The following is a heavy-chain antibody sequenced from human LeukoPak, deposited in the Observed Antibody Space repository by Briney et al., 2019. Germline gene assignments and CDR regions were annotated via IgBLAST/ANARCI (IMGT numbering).Heavy chain of an antibody. CDR1: GFTFDDYA. D-gene: IGHD5-24*01. CDR3: AKSPDGYNPIDY. V-gene: IGHV3-9*01. CDR2: ISWNSGSI. Sequence: GRSLRLSCAASGFTFDDYAMHWVRQAPGKGLEWVSGISWNSGSIGCADSVKGRFTISRDNAKNSLYLQMNSLRGEDTALYYCAKSPDGYNPIDYWGQGTLVTVSS. J-gene: IGHJ4*02.